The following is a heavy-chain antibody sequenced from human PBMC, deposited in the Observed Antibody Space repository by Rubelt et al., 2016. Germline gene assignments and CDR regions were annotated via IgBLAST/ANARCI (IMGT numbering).Heavy chain of an antibody. CDR3: ARHHSVVDADAFDI. CDR1: GGSISSSSYY. J-gene: IGHJ3*02. V-gene: IGHV4-39*01. D-gene: IGHD3-10*01. CDR2: IYYSGST. Sequence: QLQLQESGPGLVKPSETLSLTCTVSGGSISSSSYYWGWIRQPPGKGLEWIGSIYYSGSTYYNPSLNGRVTISVETSKNQFSLKRGSVTAADTAVYYCARHHSVVDADAFDIWGQGTMVTVSS.